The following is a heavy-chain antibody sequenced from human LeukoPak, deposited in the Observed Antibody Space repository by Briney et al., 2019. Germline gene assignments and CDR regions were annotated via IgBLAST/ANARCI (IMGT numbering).Heavy chain of an antibody. V-gene: IGHV4-39*01. J-gene: IGHJ3*02. Sequence: SETLSLTCTVSGGSISSSSYYWGWIRQPPGKGLEWIGSIYYSGSTYYNPSLKSRVTISVDTSKNQFSLKLSSVTAADTAVHSCARHPSIAVAWFAFDIWGQGTMVTVSS. CDR3: ARHPSIAVAWFAFDI. D-gene: IGHD6-19*01. CDR2: IYYSGST. CDR1: GGSISSSSYY.